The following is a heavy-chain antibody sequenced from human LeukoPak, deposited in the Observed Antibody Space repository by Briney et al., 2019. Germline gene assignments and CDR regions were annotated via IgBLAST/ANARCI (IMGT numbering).Heavy chain of an antibody. CDR1: GFTFSSYA. CDR3: ARDWDPGIAAGGVY. J-gene: IGHJ4*02. CDR2: ISGSGGST. V-gene: IGHV3-23*01. Sequence: GGSLRLSCAASGFTFSSYAMSWVRQAPGKGLEWVSAISGSGGSTYYADSVKGRFTISRDNSKNTLYLQMNSLRAEDTAVYYCARDWDPGIAAGGVYWGQGTLVTVSS. D-gene: IGHD6-13*01.